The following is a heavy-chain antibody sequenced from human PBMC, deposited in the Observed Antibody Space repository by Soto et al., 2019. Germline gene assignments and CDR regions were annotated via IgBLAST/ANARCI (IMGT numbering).Heavy chain of an antibody. Sequence: GGSLRLSCAASGFTFSSYAMHWVRQAPGKGLEWVAVISYDGSNKYYADSVKGRFTISRDNSKNTLYLQMNSLRAEDTAVYYCARDYYDSSAPTLGRYWGQGTLVTVSS. V-gene: IGHV3-30-3*01. CDR2: ISYDGSNK. J-gene: IGHJ4*02. CDR1: GFTFSSYA. D-gene: IGHD3-22*01. CDR3: ARDYYDSSAPTLGRY.